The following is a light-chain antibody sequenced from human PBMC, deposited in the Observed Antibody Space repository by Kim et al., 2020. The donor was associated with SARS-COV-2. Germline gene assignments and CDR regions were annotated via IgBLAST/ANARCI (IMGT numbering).Light chain of an antibody. Sequence: QSALTQPASVSGSPGQSITITCIGTSSDVGSYNYVSWYQQHPGKAPKLMIYDVSNRPSGVSNRFSGSKYGNTASLTISGLQAEDEADYYCSSYTSSTTRVFGGGTKLTVL. CDR3: SSYTSSTTRV. V-gene: IGLV2-14*03. CDR2: DVS. J-gene: IGLJ2*01. CDR1: SSDVGSYNY.